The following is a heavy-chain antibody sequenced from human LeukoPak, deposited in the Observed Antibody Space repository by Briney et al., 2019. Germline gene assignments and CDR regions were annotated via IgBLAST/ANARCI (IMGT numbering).Heavy chain of an antibody. J-gene: IGHJ3*02. CDR2: ITGSGGTT. CDR1: GFTFSSYA. V-gene: IGHV3-23*01. CDR3: AKAKITLIVVANPNSGTLDI. D-gene: IGHD3-22*01. Sequence: PGGSLRLSCAASGFTFSSYAMSWVRQAPGKGLEWVSTITGSGGTTYYADSVKGRFTISRDNSKNTLHLQMNSLRADDTAVYNCAKAKITLIVVANPNSGTLDIWGQGTMVTVSS.